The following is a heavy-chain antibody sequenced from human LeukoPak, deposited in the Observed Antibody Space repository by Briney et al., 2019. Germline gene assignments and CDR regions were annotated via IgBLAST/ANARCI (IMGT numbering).Heavy chain of an antibody. D-gene: IGHD4-17*01. CDR1: GFTFSSYG. J-gene: IGHJ4*02. CDR2: ISYDGSNK. Sequence: GGSLRLSCAASGFTFSSYGMHWVRQAPGKGLEWEAVISYDGSNKYYADSVKGRFTISRDNSKNTLYLQMNSLRAEDTAVYYCAKDSYYGDYVTWYYFDYWGQGTLVTVSS. V-gene: IGHV3-30*18. CDR3: AKDSYYGDYVTWYYFDY.